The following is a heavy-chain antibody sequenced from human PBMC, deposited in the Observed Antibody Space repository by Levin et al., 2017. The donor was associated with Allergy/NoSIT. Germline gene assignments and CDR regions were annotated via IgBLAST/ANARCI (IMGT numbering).Heavy chain of an antibody. D-gene: IGHD3-10*01. CDR2: IIPIFGTA. Sequence: SVKVSCKASGGTFSSYAISWVRQAPGQGLEWMGGIIPIFGTANYAQKFQGRVTITADESTSTAYMELSSLRSEDTAVYYCARVSASFGAFDIWGQGTMVTVSS. J-gene: IGHJ3*02. CDR3: ARVSASFGAFDI. CDR1: GGTFSSYA. V-gene: IGHV1-69*13.